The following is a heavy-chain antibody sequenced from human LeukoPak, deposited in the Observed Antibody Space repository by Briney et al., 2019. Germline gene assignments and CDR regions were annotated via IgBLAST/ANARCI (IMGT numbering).Heavy chain of an antibody. Sequence: ASVKVSCKASGYTFTSYGISWVRQAPGQGLEWMGWINPNSGDTHYAQKFQSRVTMTRDTSISTAYMELTRLRSDDTAVYYCASPKQWRNVFDIWGQGTMVTVSS. D-gene: IGHD6-19*01. CDR2: INPNSGDT. V-gene: IGHV1-2*02. CDR1: GYTFTSYG. J-gene: IGHJ3*02. CDR3: ASPKQWRNVFDI.